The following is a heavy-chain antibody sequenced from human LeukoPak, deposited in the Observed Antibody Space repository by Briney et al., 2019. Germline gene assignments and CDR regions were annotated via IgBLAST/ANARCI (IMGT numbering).Heavy chain of an antibody. J-gene: IGHJ6*03. CDR2: INPSGGST. CDR1: GYTFTSYY. V-gene: IGHV1-46*01. D-gene: IGHD2-2*01. CDR3: ARDRGYCSSTSYHPRSKSKFYYYYYMDV. Sequence: ASVKVSCKASGYTFTSYYMHWVRQAPGQGLEWMGIINPSGGSTSYAQKFQGRVTMTRDTSTSTVYMELSSLRSEDTAVYYCARDRGYCSSTSYHPRSKSKFYYYYYMDVWGKGTTVTVSS.